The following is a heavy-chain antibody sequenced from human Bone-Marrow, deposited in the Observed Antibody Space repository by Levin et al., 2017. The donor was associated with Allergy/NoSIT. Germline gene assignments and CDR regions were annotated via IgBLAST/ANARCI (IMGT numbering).Heavy chain of an antibody. CDR2: ISYSGST. D-gene: IGHD1-1*01. J-gene: IGHJ4*02. CDR3: ARERLDSFDS. Sequence: SQTLSLTCSVSGGSISNSYWSWIRQPPGKGLEWIGYISYSGSTYYNPSLKSRLTMSLDTSKSQFSLGLTSVTAADTAVYFCARERLDSFDSWGQGTLVTVSS. V-gene: IGHV4-59*12. CDR1: GGSISNSY.